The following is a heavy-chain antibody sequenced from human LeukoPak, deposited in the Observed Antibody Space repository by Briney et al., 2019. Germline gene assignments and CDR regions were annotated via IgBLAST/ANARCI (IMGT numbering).Heavy chain of an antibody. J-gene: IGHJ4*02. CDR2: ISWNSGSI. V-gene: IGHV3-9*01. Sequence: GGSLRLSCAASGFTFDDYAMHWVRQAPGKGLEWVSGISWNSGSIGYADSVKGRFTISRDNAKNSLYLQMNSLRAEDTALYYCAKASSGWYHENYFDYRGQGILVTVSS. D-gene: IGHD6-19*01. CDR3: AKASSGWYHENYFDY. CDR1: GFTFDDYA.